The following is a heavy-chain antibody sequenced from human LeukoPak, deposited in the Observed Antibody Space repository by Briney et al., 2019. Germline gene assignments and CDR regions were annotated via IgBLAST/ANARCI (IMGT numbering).Heavy chain of an antibody. CDR2: ISGSGGST. J-gene: IGHJ6*02. D-gene: IGHD3-10*01. CDR3: AKDTRRDTYYYGSGGYYMDYYYYYGMDV. CDR1: GFTFSSYA. Sequence: GGSLRLSCAASGFTFSSYAMSWVRQAPGKGLEWVSAISGSGGSTYYADSVKGRFTISRDNSKNTLYLQMNSLRAEDTAVYYCAKDTRRDTYYYGSGGYYMDYYYYYGMDVWGQGTTVTVSS. V-gene: IGHV3-23*01.